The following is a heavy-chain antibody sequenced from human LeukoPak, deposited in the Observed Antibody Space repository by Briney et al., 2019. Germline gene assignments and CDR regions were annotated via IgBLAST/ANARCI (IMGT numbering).Heavy chain of an antibody. CDR1: GFTFSSYA. Sequence: GGSLRLSCAASGFTFSSYAMSWVRQAPGEGLEWVSAISGSGGSTYYADSVKGRFTISRDNSKNTLYLQMNSLRAEDTAVYYCAKGPEGLRGYYFDYWGQGTLVTVSS. V-gene: IGHV3-23*01. J-gene: IGHJ4*02. CDR3: AKGPEGLRGYYFDY. CDR2: ISGSGGST. D-gene: IGHD4-17*01.